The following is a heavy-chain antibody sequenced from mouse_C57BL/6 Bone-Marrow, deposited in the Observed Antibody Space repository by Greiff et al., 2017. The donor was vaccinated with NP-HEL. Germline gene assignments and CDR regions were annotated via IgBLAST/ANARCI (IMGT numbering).Heavy chain of an antibody. V-gene: IGHV5-4*03. D-gene: IGHD4-1*02. CDR1: GFTFSSYA. CDR2: ISDGGSYT. J-gene: IGHJ1*03. CDR3: ARAPNWADWYFDV. Sequence: EVMLVESGGGLVKPGGSLKLSCAASGFTFSSYAMSWVRQTPEKRLEWVATISDGGSYTYYPDNVKGRFTISRDNAKNNLYRQMSHLKSEDTAMYDCARAPNWADWYFDVWGTGTTVTVSS.